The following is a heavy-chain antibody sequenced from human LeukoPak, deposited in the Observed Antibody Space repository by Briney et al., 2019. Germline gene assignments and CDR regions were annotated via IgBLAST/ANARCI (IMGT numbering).Heavy chain of an antibody. J-gene: IGHJ6*02. V-gene: IGHV4-31*03. Sequence: SETLSLTCTVSGGSISSGGYYWSWIRQHPGKGLEWIGYIYYSGSTYYNPSLKSRVTISVDTSKNQFSLKLSSVTAADTAVYYCARLPSIFPYYYGMDVRGQGTTVTVSS. CDR3: ARLPSIFPYYYGMDV. CDR2: IYYSGST. D-gene: IGHD3-3*01. CDR1: GGSISSGGYY.